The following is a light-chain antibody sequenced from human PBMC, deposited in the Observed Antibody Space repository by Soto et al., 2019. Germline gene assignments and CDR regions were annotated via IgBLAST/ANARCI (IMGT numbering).Light chain of an antibody. V-gene: IGKV1-5*01. J-gene: IGKJ1*01. CDR2: DAS. CDR3: QQYNDYFQT. CDR1: QSISSW. Sequence: DIQMTQSPSTLSASVGDRVTITCRASQSISSWLAWYQQKPGKDPKLLIYDASSLKSGVPSRFSGSGSGTDFTLTISSLQPDDFATYHCQQYNDYFQTFGQGTKVEVK.